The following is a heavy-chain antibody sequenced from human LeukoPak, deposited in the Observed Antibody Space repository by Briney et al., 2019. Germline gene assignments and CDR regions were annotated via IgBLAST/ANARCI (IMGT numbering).Heavy chain of an antibody. J-gene: IGHJ4*02. CDR2: IYTSGST. CDR3: AREPRSSSWYIRYYFDY. Sequence: SETLSLTCTVSGGSISSYYWSWIRQPAGKGLEWIGRIYTSGSTNYNPSLKSRVTMSVDTPKNQFSLKLSSVTAADTAVYYCAREPRSSSWYIRYYFDYWGQGTLVTVSS. V-gene: IGHV4-4*07. CDR1: GGSISSYY. D-gene: IGHD6-13*01.